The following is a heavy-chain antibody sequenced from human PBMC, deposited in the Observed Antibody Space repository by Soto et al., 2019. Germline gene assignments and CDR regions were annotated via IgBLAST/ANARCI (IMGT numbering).Heavy chain of an antibody. CDR2: IVPMLGTP. Sequence: QVQLVQSGAEVKEPGSSVRVSCKASGGTFDNFIMNWVRQTPGRGLEWMGGIVPMLGTPTYAEKFKGRVTISATGSTSTMYMEVTTLRSEATAIYYCARNGTYSSSLSQYSGMDVWGQGTTVTVSS. CDR3: ARNGTYSSSLSQYSGMDV. V-gene: IGHV1-69*01. J-gene: IGHJ6*02. CDR1: GGTFDNFI. D-gene: IGHD1-26*01.